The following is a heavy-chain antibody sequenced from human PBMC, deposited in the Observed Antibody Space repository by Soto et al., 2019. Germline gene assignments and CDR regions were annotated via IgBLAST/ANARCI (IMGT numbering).Heavy chain of an antibody. V-gene: IGHV3-23*01. CDR1: GFTFSSYA. Sequence: EVQLLESGGGLVQPGGSLRLSCSASGFTFSSYAMTWVRQAPGKGLEWVSGISYRGSATYHAVSVKGRFTIFRDNSKDTLYLQMNSLTAEDTAVYYCAKGAMRSFHYLDVWGQGTAVTVSS. J-gene: IGHJ6*02. D-gene: IGHD1-26*01. CDR2: ISYRGSAT. CDR3: AKGAMRSFHYLDV.